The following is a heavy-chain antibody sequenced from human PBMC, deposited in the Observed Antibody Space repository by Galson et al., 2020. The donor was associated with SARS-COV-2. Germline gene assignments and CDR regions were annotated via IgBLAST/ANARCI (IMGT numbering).Heavy chain of an antibody. V-gene: IGHV4-4*07. CDR3: ARDHRENVITMVRGVIGPYYYYYGMDV. CDR2: IYTSGST. J-gene: IGHJ6*02. CDR1: GGSISSYY. Sequence: SETLSLTCTVSGGSISSYYWSWIRQPAGKGLEWIGRIYTSGSTNYNPSLKSRVTMSVDTSKNQFSLKLSPVTAADTAVYYCARDHRENVITMVRGVIGPYYYYYGMDVWGQGTTVTVSS. D-gene: IGHD3-10*01.